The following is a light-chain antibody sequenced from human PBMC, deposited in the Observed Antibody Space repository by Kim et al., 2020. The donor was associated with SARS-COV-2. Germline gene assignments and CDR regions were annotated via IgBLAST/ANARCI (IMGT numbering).Light chain of an antibody. V-gene: IGLV3-1*01. CDR1: KLGDKY. CDR2: QDS. Sequence: VSPGQTASITCSGDKLGDKYACWYQQKPGQSPVLVIYQDSKRPSGLPERFSGSNSGNTATLTISGTQAMDEADYYCQAWDSSTVVFGGGTQLTVL. J-gene: IGLJ2*01. CDR3: QAWDSSTVV.